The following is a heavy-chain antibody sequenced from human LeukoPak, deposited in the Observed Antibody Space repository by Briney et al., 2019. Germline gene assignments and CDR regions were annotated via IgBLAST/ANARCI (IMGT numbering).Heavy chain of an antibody. CDR2: INPSGGST. CDR1: GYTFTTYY. Sequence: ASVKVSCKASGYTFTTYYIHWVRQAPGQGLEWMGIINPSGGSTTYAQKFQGRVTMTRDTSTSTVYMELSSLRSDDTALYFCAREAGIGTWIGYCSGDNCRTRFVYWGQGTPVTVSS. J-gene: IGHJ4*02. V-gene: IGHV1-46*01. D-gene: IGHD2-15*01. CDR3: AREAGIGTWIGYCSGDNCRTRFVY.